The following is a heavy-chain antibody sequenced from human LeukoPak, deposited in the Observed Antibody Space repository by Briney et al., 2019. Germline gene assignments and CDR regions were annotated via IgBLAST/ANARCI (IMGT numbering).Heavy chain of an antibody. CDR1: GGSISSSSYC. CDR2: IYYSGST. Sequence: SETLSLTCTVSGGSISSSSYCWGWIRQPPGKGLEWSGSIYYSGSTYYNPSLKRRVTISVDTSKNQFSLKLSSVTAADTAVYYCARLSQGAWELLPYFDYWGQGTLVTVSS. J-gene: IGHJ4*02. V-gene: IGHV4-39*01. CDR3: ARLSQGAWELLPYFDY. D-gene: IGHD1-26*01.